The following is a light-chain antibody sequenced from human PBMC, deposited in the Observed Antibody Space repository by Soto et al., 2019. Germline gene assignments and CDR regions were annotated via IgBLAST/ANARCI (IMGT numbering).Light chain of an antibody. Sequence: DIQMTQSPSSLSASVGDRVTITCRASQGIRNYLAWYQQKPGKGPKFLIYAASTLQSGVPSRFSGSGSGTDFSLTITSLQPEDVATYYCQKYNRAPWTFGQGTKVEIK. CDR2: AAS. CDR3: QKYNRAPWT. J-gene: IGKJ1*01. V-gene: IGKV1-27*01. CDR1: QGIRNY.